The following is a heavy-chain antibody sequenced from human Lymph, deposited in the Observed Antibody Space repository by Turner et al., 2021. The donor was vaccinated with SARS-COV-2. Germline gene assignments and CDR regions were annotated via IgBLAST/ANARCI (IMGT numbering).Heavy chain of an antibody. CDR1: GFTFSSYG. CDR3: AMGGYCSGGSCSASYYYYGMDV. Sequence: QVQLVESGGGVVQPGRSLRLSCAASGFTFSSYGMHWVRQAPGKGLEWVAVIWYDGSNKYYADSVKGRFTISRDNSKNTLYLQMNSLRAEDTAVYYCAMGGYCSGGSCSASYYYYGMDVWGQGTTVAVSS. J-gene: IGHJ6*02. V-gene: IGHV3-33*01. D-gene: IGHD2-15*01. CDR2: IWYDGSNK.